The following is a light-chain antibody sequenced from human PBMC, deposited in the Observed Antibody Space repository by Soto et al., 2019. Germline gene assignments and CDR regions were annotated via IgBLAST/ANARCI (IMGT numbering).Light chain of an antibody. CDR1: HSVCFT. CDR3: QQYNNWPWT. V-gene: IGKV3-15*01. Sequence: IVFTQSPATLSLSTGEGATLSCRASHSVCFTLAWYQQQPGQPLRLLMYDTSTRDAGVPARFRGSGSGTECTLTISSLQPDDVAVDYCQQYNNWPWTVGQGTKVDIK. J-gene: IGKJ1*01. CDR2: DTS.